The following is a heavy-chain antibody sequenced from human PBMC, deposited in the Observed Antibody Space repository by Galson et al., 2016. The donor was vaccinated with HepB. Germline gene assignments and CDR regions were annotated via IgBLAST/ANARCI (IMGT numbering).Heavy chain of an antibody. Sequence: SETLSLTCTVSGCSISSGFNWGWIRAAPGKGLEWIGSMHHNGNTFCNPSVRSRVTISIDMSKNQFSLNLTSVTAADTAIYYCAREHWGHTIPDLWGQGTLVTVSS. CDR1: GCSISSGFN. CDR3: AREHWGHTIPDL. D-gene: IGHD3-3*01. J-gene: IGHJ5*02. CDR2: MHHNGNT. V-gene: IGHV4-38-2*02.